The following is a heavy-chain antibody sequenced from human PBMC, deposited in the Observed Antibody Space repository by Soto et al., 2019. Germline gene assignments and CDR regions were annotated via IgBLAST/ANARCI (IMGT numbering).Heavy chain of an antibody. D-gene: IGHD2-15*01. CDR1: GFTVSSKY. J-gene: IGHJ6*04. V-gene: IGHV3-66*01. Sequence: EVQLVESGGGLVQPGGSLRLSCAASGFTVSSKYMSWVRQAPGKGLEWVSLIQSGGPTYYADSVKGRFTISRDTSENTVHLQMDSLRAGDTAVYYCARDAVLCDGGRGYGVPVDVWGKGTAVTVSS. CDR3: ARDAVLCDGGRGYGVPVDV. CDR2: IQSGGPT.